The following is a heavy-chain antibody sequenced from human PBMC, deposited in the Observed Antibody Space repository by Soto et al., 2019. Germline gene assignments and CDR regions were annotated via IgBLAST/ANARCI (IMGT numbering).Heavy chain of an antibody. J-gene: IGHJ4*02. V-gene: IGHV3-48*02. Sequence: VPLVESGGGLVQPGGSLRLSCAASGFTFSSYGMNWVRQAPGKGLEWVSYISSSSTTIYYADSVKGRFTIFRDNAKNSLYLQLNSLRDEDTAVYYCARSPYYYDSSNYYGYWGQGTLVTVSS. D-gene: IGHD3-22*01. CDR2: ISSSSTTI. CDR1: GFTFSSYG. CDR3: ARSPYYYDSSNYYGY.